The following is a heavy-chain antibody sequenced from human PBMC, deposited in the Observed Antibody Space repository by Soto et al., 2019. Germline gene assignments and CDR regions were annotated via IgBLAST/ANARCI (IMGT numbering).Heavy chain of an antibody. D-gene: IGHD5-18*01. CDR1: GFNFKKYW. CDR3: HSSVGIPPNVGPDY. J-gene: IGHJ4*02. V-gene: IGHV3-74*01. Sequence: PGGSLRLSXAASGFNFKKYWMHWVRQAPGKGLEWVSRISDAGSTTTYADSVKGRFTISRDNAKNTLFLQMNSLRAEDTAVYYCHSSVGIPPNVGPDYWGQGTQVTVSS. CDR2: ISDAGSTT.